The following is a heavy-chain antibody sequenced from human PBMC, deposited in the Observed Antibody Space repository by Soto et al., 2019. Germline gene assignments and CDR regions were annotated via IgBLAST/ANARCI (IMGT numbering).Heavy chain of an antibody. CDR2: IKSKTDGGTT. CDR3: TTLWFGELLYY. V-gene: IGHV3-15*01. CDR1: GFTFSNAW. Sequence: EVQLVESGGGLVKPGGSLRLSCAASGFTFSNAWMSWVRQAPGKGLEWVGRIKSKTDGGTTDYAAPVKGRFTISRDDSKNTLYLQMNSLKTEDTAAYYCTTLWFGELLYYWGQGTLVTVSS. J-gene: IGHJ4*02. D-gene: IGHD3-10*01.